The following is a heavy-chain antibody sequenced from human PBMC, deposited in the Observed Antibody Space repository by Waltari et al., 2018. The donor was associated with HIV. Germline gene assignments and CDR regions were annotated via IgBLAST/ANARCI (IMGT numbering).Heavy chain of an antibody. CDR2: IYSGGST. Sequence: EVKLVETGGGLIQPGGSLRLSCAASGFIVRCNYMSWVRQAPGKGLEWVSVIYSGGSTYYADSVKGRFTISRDNSKNTLYLQMNSLRAEDTAVYYCARNTYGSGSDLDYYGMDVWGQGTTVTVSS. D-gene: IGHD3-10*01. J-gene: IGHJ6*02. CDR3: ARNTYGSGSDLDYYGMDV. V-gene: IGHV3-53*02. CDR1: GFIVRCNY.